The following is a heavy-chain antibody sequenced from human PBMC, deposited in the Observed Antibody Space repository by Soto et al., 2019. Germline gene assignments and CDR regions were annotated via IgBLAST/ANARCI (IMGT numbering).Heavy chain of an antibody. CDR3: AKDRYSSGWNWFDP. CDR1: GFTFSSYA. D-gene: IGHD6-19*01. CDR2: ISGSGGST. J-gene: IGHJ5*02. V-gene: IGHV3-23*01. Sequence: GGSLRLSCAASGFTFSSYAMSWVRQAPGKGLEWVSAISGSGGSTYYADSVKGRFTISRDNSKNTLYLQMNGLRAEDTAVYYCAKDRYSSGWNWFDPWGQGTLVTAPQ.